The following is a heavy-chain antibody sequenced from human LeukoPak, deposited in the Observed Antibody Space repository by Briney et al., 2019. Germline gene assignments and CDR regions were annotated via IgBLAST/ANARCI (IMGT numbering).Heavy chain of an antibody. Sequence: GGSLRLSCVASGFSFGKYWMSWVRQAPGKGLEWVAVISYDGSNKYYADSVKGRFTISRDNSKNTLYLQMNSLRAEDTAVYYCARGHSSGWFDAFDIWGQGTMVTVSS. CDR2: ISYDGSNK. CDR3: ARGHSSGWFDAFDI. V-gene: IGHV3-30*03. J-gene: IGHJ3*02. D-gene: IGHD6-19*01. CDR1: GFSFGKYW.